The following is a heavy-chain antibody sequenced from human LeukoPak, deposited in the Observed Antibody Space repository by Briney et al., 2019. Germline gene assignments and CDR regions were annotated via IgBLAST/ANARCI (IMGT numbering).Heavy chain of an antibody. CDR1: GYSFTSHY. V-gene: IGHV1-46*01. Sequence: ASVKVSCKASGYSFTSHYMHWVRQAPGQGLEWLGLINPSGSSTLYAQKFQGRVTMTRDMSTTTDYMELSSLRSEDTAVYYCATEGKIVRGVYTDYWGQGSLVTVSS. CDR3: ATEGKIVRGVYTDY. J-gene: IGHJ4*02. CDR2: INPSGSST. D-gene: IGHD3-10*02.